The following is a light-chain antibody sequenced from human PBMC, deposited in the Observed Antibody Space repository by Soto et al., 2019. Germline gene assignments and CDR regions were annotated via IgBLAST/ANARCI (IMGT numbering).Light chain of an antibody. J-gene: IGLJ2*01. CDR1: SSNIGSNT. CDR2: SDN. CDR3: AAWDDSLNGPV. Sequence: QSVLTQPPSASGTPGQRVTISCSGSSSNIGSNTVNWYQQLPGTAPKLLIYSDNQRPSGAPDRFSGSKSGTSVSLAISGLQSEDETDYYCAAWDDSLNGPVFGGGTKLTVL. V-gene: IGLV1-44*01.